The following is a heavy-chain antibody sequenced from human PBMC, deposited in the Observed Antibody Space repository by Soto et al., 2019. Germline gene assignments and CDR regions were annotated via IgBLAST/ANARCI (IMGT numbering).Heavy chain of an antibody. CDR2: IIPIFGTA. CDR1: GGTFSSYS. Sequence: QVQLVQSGAEVKKPGSSVKVSCKASGGTFSSYSINWVRQAPGQGLEWMGEIIPIFGTANYAQKFQGRVTITADESTSTAHMELRSLRSEDTAVYYCARDAGRHSGAIDYWGQGTLVTVSS. CDR3: ARDAGRHSGAIDY. V-gene: IGHV1-69*01. D-gene: IGHD1-26*01. J-gene: IGHJ4*02.